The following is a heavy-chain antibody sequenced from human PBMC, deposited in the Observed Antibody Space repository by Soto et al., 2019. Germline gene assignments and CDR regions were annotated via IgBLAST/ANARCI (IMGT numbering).Heavy chain of an antibody. V-gene: IGHV3-7*01. Sequence: PGGSLRLSCAASGFTFSSYWMSWVRQAPGKGLEWVANIKQDGSEKYYVDSVKGRFTISRDNAKNSLYLQMNSLRAEDTAVYYCARESSLRFLEWLSPGLYYYYGMDVWGQGTTVTVSS. CDR2: IKQDGSEK. J-gene: IGHJ6*02. D-gene: IGHD3-3*01. CDR3: ARESSLRFLEWLSPGLYYYYGMDV. CDR1: GFTFSSYW.